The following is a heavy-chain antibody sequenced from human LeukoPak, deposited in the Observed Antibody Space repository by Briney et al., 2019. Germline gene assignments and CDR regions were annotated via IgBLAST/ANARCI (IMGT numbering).Heavy chain of an antibody. J-gene: IGHJ4*02. D-gene: IGHD3-10*01. CDR1: GFTVSSNY. CDR2: IYIDGNT. CDR3: ARAAMVRGVLLRPFDY. Sequence: PGGSLRLSCAASGFTVSSNYMSWVRQAPGKGLEWVSLIYIDGNTQYADSVKGRFTISRDKSKTTLFLQMNSLRVEDTAVYYCARAAMVRGVLLRPFDYWGQGTLVTVSS. V-gene: IGHV3-66*01.